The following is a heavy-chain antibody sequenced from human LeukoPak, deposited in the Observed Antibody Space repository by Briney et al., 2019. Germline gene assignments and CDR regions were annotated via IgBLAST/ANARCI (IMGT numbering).Heavy chain of an antibody. D-gene: IGHD6-19*01. CDR3: AAGQGIAVAGQLSWPYYYYGMDV. CDR2: FDPEDGET. Sequence: GASVKVSCKVSGYTLTELSMHWVRQAPGKGLEWMGGFDPEDGETIYAQKLQGRVTMTTDTSTSTAYMELRSLRSDDTAVYYCAAGQGIAVAGQLSWPYYYYGMDVWGQGTTVTVSS. V-gene: IGHV1-24*01. J-gene: IGHJ6*02. CDR1: GYTLTELS.